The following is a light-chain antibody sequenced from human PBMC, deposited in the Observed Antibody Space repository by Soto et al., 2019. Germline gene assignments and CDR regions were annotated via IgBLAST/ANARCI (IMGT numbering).Light chain of an antibody. CDR1: QSLSNF. V-gene: IGKV3-11*01. CDR2: DAS. J-gene: IGKJ3*01. CDR3: KQRSNLFT. Sequence: EIVLTQSPATLSLSPGERATLSCRASQSLSNFLAWYQQKPGQAPRLLIYDASNRATGIPVRFSGSGSGTDFTRTNSRLEPEDFAVYYCKQRSNLFTFGPGTTVDIK.